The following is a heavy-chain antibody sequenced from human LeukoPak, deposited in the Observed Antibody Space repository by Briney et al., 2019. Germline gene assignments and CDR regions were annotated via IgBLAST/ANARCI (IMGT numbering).Heavy chain of an antibody. V-gene: IGHV3-21*01. CDR2: ISSSSYI. Sequence: GGSLRLSCAASGFTFSSYSMNWVRQAPGKGLEWVSSISSSSYIYYADSVKGRFTISRDNAKNSLYLQMSSLRAEDTAVYYCARGVTGRGFDPWGQGTLVTVSS. J-gene: IGHJ5*02. CDR1: GFTFSSYS. CDR3: ARGVTGRGFDP. D-gene: IGHD7-27*01.